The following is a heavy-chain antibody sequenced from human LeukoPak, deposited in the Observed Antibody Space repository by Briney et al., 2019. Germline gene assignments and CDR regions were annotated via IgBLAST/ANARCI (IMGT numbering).Heavy chain of an antibody. CDR2: ISGSGGST. CDR3: ARAFYTAGLDY. D-gene: IGHD3-16*01. J-gene: IGHJ4*02. Sequence: GGSLRLSCAASGFIFTTYAMSWVRQAPGKGLEWVSGISGSGGSTYYADSVKGRFTISRDTSKSTLYLQMTSLRADDTAVYYCARAFYTAGLDYWGQGTLVTVSS. CDR1: GFIFTTYA. V-gene: IGHV3-23*01.